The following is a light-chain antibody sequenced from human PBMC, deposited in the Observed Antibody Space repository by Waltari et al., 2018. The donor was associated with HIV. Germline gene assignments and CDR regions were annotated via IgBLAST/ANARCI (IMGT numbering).Light chain of an antibody. CDR2: GAS. V-gene: IGKV1-27*01. Sequence: DIQMTQSPSSLSASVGDRVTMTCRASQDIGTDLAWYQHQEGRIPKLLIYGASTLQSGSGTDFTLTISSVKPEDVATYYCQKCDRVPYTFGQGTKLDIK. CDR1: QDIGTD. J-gene: IGKJ2*01. CDR3: QKCDRVPYT.